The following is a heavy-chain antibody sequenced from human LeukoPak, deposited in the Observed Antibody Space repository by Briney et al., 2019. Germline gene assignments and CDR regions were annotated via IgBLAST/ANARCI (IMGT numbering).Heavy chain of an antibody. CDR3: ARLNGGYGGMVGWFDP. V-gene: IGHV5-51*01. J-gene: IGHJ5*02. Sequence: GESLKISCKGSGYSFTSYWIGWVRQMPGKGLEWMGIIYPGDSDTRYSPSFQGQVTISADKSISTAYLQWSSLKASDTAMYYCARLNGGYGGMVGWFDPWGQGTLVTVSS. CDR2: IYPGDSDT. CDR1: GYSFTSYW. D-gene: IGHD5-12*01.